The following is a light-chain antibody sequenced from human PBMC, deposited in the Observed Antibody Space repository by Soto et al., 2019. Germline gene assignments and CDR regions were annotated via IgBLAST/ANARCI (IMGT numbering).Light chain of an antibody. CDR3: MQGTHWPPYT. CDR1: QSLVYTDGDTY. V-gene: IGKV2-30*01. J-gene: IGKJ2*01. Sequence: DVVVTQSPLSLPVTLGRPASISCRSRQSLVYTDGDTYLSWFQQRPGQSPRRLIYRVSNRGSGVPERFSGSGSGTDFTLKISRVEAEDVGVSYCMQGTHWPPYTFGQGTKLEIK. CDR2: RVS.